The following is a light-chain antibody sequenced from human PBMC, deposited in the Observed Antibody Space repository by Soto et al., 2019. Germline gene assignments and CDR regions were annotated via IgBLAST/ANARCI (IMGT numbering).Light chain of an antibody. Sequence: EIVMTQSPATLSVSPGERATLSCRASQSVGSNLAWYQQKAGQAPRLLIYGASTRATGIPARFSGSGSGTEFTLTISSLQSEDFATYYCQQAYSFPLTFGGGTKVEIK. CDR1: QSVGSN. CDR3: QQAYSFPLT. V-gene: IGKV3-15*01. J-gene: IGKJ4*01. CDR2: GAS.